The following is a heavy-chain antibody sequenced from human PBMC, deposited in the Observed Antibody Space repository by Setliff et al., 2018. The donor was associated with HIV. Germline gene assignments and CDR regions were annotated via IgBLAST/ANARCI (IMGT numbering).Heavy chain of an antibody. CDR1: GGAFSSYA. CDR2: IIPIFGTA. CDR3: ARVGSIAAQTTLYYYYGMDV. V-gene: IGHV1-69*13. J-gene: IGHJ6*02. Sequence: SVKVSCKASGGAFSSYAISWVRQAPGQGLEWMGGIIPIFGTANYAQKFQGRVTITADESTSTAYMELSSLRSEDTAVYYCARVGSIAAQTTLYYYYGMDVWGQGTTVTVSS. D-gene: IGHD6-6*01.